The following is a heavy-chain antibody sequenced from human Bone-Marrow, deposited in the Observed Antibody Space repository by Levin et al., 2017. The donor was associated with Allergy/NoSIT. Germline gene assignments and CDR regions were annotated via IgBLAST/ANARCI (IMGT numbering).Heavy chain of an antibody. CDR1: GFSLGTSGMR. CDR3: ARGGDYGAFDF. D-gene: IGHD4-17*01. V-gene: IGHV2-70*04. CDR2: IDWDDDK. Sequence: QTLSLTCTFSGFSLGTSGMRVSWIRQPPGEALEWLARIDWDDDKFYSPSLKPRLTISKDTSKNQVVLIMTNMDPADTGTYFCARGGDYGAFDFWGPGTMVIVSS. J-gene: IGHJ3*01.